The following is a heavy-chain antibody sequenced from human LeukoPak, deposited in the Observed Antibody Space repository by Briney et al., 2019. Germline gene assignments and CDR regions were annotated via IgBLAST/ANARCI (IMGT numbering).Heavy chain of an antibody. V-gene: IGHV3-74*01. CDR1: GFTFSSYW. Sequence: GGSLRLSCAVSGFTFSSYWMHWVRQAPGKGLVWVSRINSDGSSTSYADSVKGRFSISRDNAKNTLYLQMNSLRAEDTAVYYCARGIAAPGRDYWGQGTLVTVSP. CDR3: ARGIAAPGRDY. D-gene: IGHD6-13*01. J-gene: IGHJ4*02. CDR2: INSDGSST.